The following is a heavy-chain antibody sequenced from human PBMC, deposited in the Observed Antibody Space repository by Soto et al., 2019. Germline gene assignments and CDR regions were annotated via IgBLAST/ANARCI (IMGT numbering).Heavy chain of an antibody. Sequence: SLKISCKGSGYSFSSYWISWVRQMPGKGLEWMGRIDPSDSYTNYSPSFQGHVTISTDKSISTAYLQWSSLKASDTAMYYCARRYCSSTSCPSNYYGMDVWGQGTTVTVSS. CDR3: ARRYCSSTSCPSNYYGMDV. CDR1: GYSFSSYW. D-gene: IGHD2-2*01. CDR2: IDPSDSYT. J-gene: IGHJ6*02. V-gene: IGHV5-10-1*01.